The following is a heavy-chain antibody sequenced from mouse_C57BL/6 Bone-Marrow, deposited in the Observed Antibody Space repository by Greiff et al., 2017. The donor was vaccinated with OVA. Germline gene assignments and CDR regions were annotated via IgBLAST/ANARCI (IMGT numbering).Heavy chain of an antibody. D-gene: IGHD4-1*01. CDR2: IDPNRGGT. CDR1: GYTFTSYW. CDR3: ARGINWDVGMDY. Sequence: VQLQQPGAELVKPGASVKLSCKASGYTFTSYWMHWVKQRPGRGLVWIGRIDPNRGGTKYNEKFKSQATLTVDKPSSTAYMQLSSLTSEDSEVYYCARGINWDVGMDYWGQGTSVTVSS. J-gene: IGHJ4*01. V-gene: IGHV1-72*01.